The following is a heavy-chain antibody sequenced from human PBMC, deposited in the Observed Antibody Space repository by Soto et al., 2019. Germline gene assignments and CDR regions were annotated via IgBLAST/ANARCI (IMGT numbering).Heavy chain of an antibody. CDR1: GGSFSGYY. CDR2: INHSGST. CDR3: AGSSGSNCHFEH. Sequence: SETLSLTCAVYGGSFSGYYWSWIRRPPGKGLEWIGEINHSGSTNYTPSLKSRVTISVDTSKNQFSLELSSVTAADTAVYYCAGSSGSNCHFEHWRQGTLDTVSS. V-gene: IGHV4-34*01. D-gene: IGHD6-19*01. J-gene: IGHJ4*02.